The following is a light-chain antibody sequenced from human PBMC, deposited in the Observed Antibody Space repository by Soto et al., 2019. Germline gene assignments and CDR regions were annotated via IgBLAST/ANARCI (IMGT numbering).Light chain of an antibody. CDR1: QSISSY. Sequence: DIQMTQSPSSMSASLGDGVTIXXRASQSISSYLNWYQQKPGKAPXLLIYAASSLQSGVPSRFSGSGSGTDFTLTISSLQPEDFATYYCQQNCNFPRTFGQGTRWIS. CDR3: QQNCNFPRT. CDR2: AAS. J-gene: IGKJ1*01. V-gene: IGKV1-39*01.